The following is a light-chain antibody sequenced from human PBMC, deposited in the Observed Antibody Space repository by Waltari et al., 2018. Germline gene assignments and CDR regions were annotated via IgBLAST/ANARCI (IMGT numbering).Light chain of an antibody. CDR3: SSYAGSSKGV. Sequence: QSALTQPASVSGSPGPSIIISCTGTSSDVGNSKRVSWYQQHPGKAPKLMISAVSKRPSGVSDRFSGSKSGDMASLTISGLQPEDEAEYFCSSYAGSSKGVFGGGTKVTVL. J-gene: IGLJ2*01. V-gene: IGLV2-23*02. CDR1: SSDVGNSKR. CDR2: AVS.